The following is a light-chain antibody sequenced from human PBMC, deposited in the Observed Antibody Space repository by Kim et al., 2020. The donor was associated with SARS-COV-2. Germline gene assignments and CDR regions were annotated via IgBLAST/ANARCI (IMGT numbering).Light chain of an antibody. CDR1: SSNSGAGYE. CDR3: QSYDSSLSGSGV. V-gene: IGLV1-40*01. Sequence: VTDSCTGSSSNSGAGYEVHWYQQLPGTAPKLLIYGNSNRPSGVPDRFSGSKSGTSASLAITGLQAEDEADYYCQSYDSSLSGSGVFGTGTKVTVL. J-gene: IGLJ1*01. CDR2: GNS.